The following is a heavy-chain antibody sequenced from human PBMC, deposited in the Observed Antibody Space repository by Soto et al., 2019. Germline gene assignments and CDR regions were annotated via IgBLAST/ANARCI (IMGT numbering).Heavy chain of an antibody. V-gene: IGHV4-30-2*01. D-gene: IGHD1-26*01. CDR1: AGSVSSGGYS. J-gene: IGHJ5*02. CDR2: ISHSGNT. Sequence: PSETLSLTCVVSAGSVSSGGYSWSWIRRPPGKGLVWIGDISHSGNTYYNPSLKGRVTISVDRSKNQFSLKLSSVTAADTAVYYCARGERLLGATTSWFDPWGQGTLVTVSS. CDR3: ARGERLLGATTSWFDP.